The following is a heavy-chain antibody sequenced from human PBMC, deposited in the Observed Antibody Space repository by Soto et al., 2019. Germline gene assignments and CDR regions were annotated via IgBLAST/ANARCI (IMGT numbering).Heavy chain of an antibody. Sequence: ASVKVSCKASGQTFTTYVMNWVRQAPGQGLEWMGTVNPSGGHTTYAQHFLGRVTMTRDTSTSTLYMELTSLTSDDTAVYYCARGGHVVVVTAALDYWGQGTLVTVSS. J-gene: IGHJ4*02. V-gene: IGHV1-46*01. D-gene: IGHD2-21*02. CDR3: ARGGHVVVVTAALDY. CDR2: VNPSGGHT. CDR1: GQTFTTYV.